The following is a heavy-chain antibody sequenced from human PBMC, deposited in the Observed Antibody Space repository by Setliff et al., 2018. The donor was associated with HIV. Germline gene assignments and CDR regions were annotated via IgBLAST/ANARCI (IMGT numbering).Heavy chain of an antibody. J-gene: IGHJ3*01. Sequence: SETLSLTCTVSGDSISSGGYYWTWIRLHPGKGLEWVGYIYSSGTTYYNPSLKSRLNISTDTSENQFSLKLNSVTAADTALYYCARGGGVRDAFDLWGQGALVTVSS. CDR2: IYSSGTT. V-gene: IGHV4-31*03. D-gene: IGHD1-1*01. CDR1: GDSISSGGYY. CDR3: ARGGGVRDAFDL.